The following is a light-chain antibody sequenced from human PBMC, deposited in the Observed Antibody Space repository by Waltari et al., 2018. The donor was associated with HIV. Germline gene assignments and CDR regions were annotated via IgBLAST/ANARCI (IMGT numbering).Light chain of an antibody. CDR1: QSLLYSSDNKNY. V-gene: IGKV4-1*01. Sequence: DIVMTQSPDSLAVSLGERATIRCNSSQSLLYSSDNKNYFAWYQQKPGQPPNLLIYWASTRESGVPDRFSGSGSGTDFTLTINNLQAEDVAVYYCQQYFRAPLTFGGGTRVEIK. CDR2: WAS. J-gene: IGKJ4*01. CDR3: QQYFRAPLT.